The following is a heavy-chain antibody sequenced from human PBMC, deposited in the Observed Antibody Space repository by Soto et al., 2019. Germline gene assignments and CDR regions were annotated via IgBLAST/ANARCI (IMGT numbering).Heavy chain of an antibody. CDR2: ISWNSGSI. V-gene: IGHV3-9*01. J-gene: IGHJ3*02. CDR1: GFTFDDYA. CDR3: AKDNSAVVVVPGAFDI. D-gene: IGHD2-15*01. Sequence: GGSLRLSCAASGFTFDDYAMHWVRQAPGKGLEWVSGISWNSGSIGYADSVKGRFTISRDNAKNSLYLQMNSLRAEDTALYYCAKDNSAVVVVPGAFDIWGQGTMVTVSS.